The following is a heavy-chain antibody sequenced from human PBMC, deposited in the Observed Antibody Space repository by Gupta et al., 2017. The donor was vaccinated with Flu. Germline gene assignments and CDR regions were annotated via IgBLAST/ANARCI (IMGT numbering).Heavy chain of an antibody. CDR2: IDPSDSYT. CDR3: ARLVAVADTYYYGMDV. Sequence: DVQLVQSGAEVQKPGESLRISCKGSGYSFTSYWISWVRQLPGKGLEWMGRIDPSDSYTNYSPSFQGHVTISADKSISTAYLQWSSLKASDTAMYYCARLVAVADTYYYGMDVWGQGTTVTVSS. J-gene: IGHJ6*02. V-gene: IGHV5-10-1*01. D-gene: IGHD6-19*01. CDR1: GYSFTSYW.